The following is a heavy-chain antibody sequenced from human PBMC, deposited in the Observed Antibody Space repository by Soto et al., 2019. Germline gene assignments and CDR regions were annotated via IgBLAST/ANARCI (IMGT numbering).Heavy chain of an antibody. J-gene: IGHJ4*02. V-gene: IGHV3-9*01. CDR1: VLSFEDYA. CDR2: ISWNSDMI. D-gene: IGHD6-13*01. Sequence: PGCCLRRSCAASVLSFEDYAMHWVRQGPGKGLEWVSGISWNSDMITYADAVKGRFTVSRDNAKNSLDLEMNSLRVEDTALYYCVKDIYILMAATHLDSWGQRTVVTVSA. CDR3: VKDIYILMAATHLDS.